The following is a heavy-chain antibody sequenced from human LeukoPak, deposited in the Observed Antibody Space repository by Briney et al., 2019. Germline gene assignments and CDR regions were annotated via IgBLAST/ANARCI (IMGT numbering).Heavy chain of an antibody. J-gene: IGHJ4*02. Sequence: GGSLRLSCAASGFTFDDYAMHWVRQAPGKGLEWVSGISWNSGSIGYADSVKGRFTISRDNAKHSLYLQMNSLRAEDTAVYYCARKNGLDYWGQGTLVTVSS. CDR2: ISWNSGSI. V-gene: IGHV3-9*01. CDR3: ARKNGLDY. CDR1: GFTFDDYA.